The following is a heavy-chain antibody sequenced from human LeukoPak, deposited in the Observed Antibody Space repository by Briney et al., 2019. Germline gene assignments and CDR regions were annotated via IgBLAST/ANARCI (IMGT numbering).Heavy chain of an antibody. CDR2: ISWNSGSI. V-gene: IGHV3-9*01. CDR1: GFTFDDYA. D-gene: IGHD4-23*01. Sequence: GGSLRLSCTASGFTFDDYAMHWVRQAPGKGLEWVSGISWNSGSIDYADSVKGRFTISRDNAKNSLYLQMNSLRAEDTAFYYCAKAEGFFGGYYDHWGQGTLVTVSS. CDR3: AKAEGFFGGYYDH. J-gene: IGHJ4*02.